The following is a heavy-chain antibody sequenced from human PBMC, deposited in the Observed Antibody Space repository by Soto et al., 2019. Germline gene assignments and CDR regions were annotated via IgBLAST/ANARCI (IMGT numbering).Heavy chain of an antibody. D-gene: IGHD2-15*01. CDR1: GGSFSGYY. Sequence: SETLSLTCAVYGGSFSGYYWSWIRQPPGKGPEWIGEINHSESTNYNPSLKSRVTISVDTSKNQFSLKLTSVTAADTAVYYCARGPPLYCSGGSCYSYYYYMDVWGKGTTVTVSS. CDR3: ARGPPLYCSGGSCYSYYYYMDV. CDR2: INHSEST. V-gene: IGHV4-34*01. J-gene: IGHJ6*03.